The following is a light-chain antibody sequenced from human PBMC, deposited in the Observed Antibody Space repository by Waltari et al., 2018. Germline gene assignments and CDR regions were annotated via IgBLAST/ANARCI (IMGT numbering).Light chain of an antibody. CDR2: ENT. V-gene: IGLV1-51*02. CDR3: GTWDSSLSGAV. Sequence: QSVLTQPPSVSAAPGQRVTISCSGGSSTLWNSYVSWYRQFPGTAPKLLIYENTERPSGIPGRFSGSKSGTSATLDITGLQAEDEADYYCGTWDSSLSGAVLGGGTHLTVL. CDR1: SSTLWNSY. J-gene: IGLJ7*01.